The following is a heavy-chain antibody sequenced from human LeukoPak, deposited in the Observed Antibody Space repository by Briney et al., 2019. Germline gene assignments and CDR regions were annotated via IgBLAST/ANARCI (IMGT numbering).Heavy chain of an antibody. CDR1: GGSISSYY. V-gene: IGHV4-4*07. J-gene: IGHJ4*02. CDR3: ERQYVDYYDSSGLFDY. D-gene: IGHD3-22*01. Sequence: PSETLSLTCTVSGGSISSYYWSWIRQPAGKGLEWICRIYTSGSTNYNPPLKRRVTMPVDTSKNQFSLKLSSVTAADTAVYYCERQYVDYYDSSGLFDYWGQGTLVTVSS. CDR2: IYTSGST.